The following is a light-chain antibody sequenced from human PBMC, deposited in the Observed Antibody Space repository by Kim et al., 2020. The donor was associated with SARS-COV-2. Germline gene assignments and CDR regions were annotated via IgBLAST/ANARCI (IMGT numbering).Light chain of an antibody. CDR3: PQWHT. CDR1: QSASSSY. J-gene: IGKJ2*01. V-gene: IGKV3-20*01. CDR2: GAC. Sequence: TKSRGELALSPPSRATLSCRASQSASSSYLAWYQQEPGQAPRLLIYGACSRATGIPDRFSGSGSMTDFTLTISRLYPESFAVDYYPQWHTF.